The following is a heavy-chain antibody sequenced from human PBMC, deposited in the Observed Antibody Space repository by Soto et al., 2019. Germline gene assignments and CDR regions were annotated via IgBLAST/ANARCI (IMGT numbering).Heavy chain of an antibody. CDR3: ARVFSPDYYHSSGYDY. J-gene: IGHJ4*02. Sequence: SENLSLTCAVYGGSFSGYYWSWIRQPPGKGLEWIGEINHSGSTNYNPSLKSRVTISVDTSKNQFSLKLSSVTAADTAVYYCARVFSPDYYHSSGYDYRGQGTLVIVSA. CDR1: GGSFSGYY. D-gene: IGHD3-22*01. CDR2: INHSGST. V-gene: IGHV4-34*01.